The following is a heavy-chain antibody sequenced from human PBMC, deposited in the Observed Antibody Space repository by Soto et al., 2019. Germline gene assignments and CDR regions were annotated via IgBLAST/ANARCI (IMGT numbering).Heavy chain of an antibody. CDR3: AKGVSAYCGGDCYFDY. D-gene: IGHD2-21*02. J-gene: IGHJ4*02. CDR1: GFTFSSYA. Sequence: LRLSCAASGFTFSSYAMSWVRQAPGKGLEWVSAISGSGGSTYYADSVKGRFTISRDNSKNTLYLQMNSLRAEDTAVYYCAKGVSAYCGGDCYFDYWGQGTLVTVSS. V-gene: IGHV3-23*01. CDR2: ISGSGGST.